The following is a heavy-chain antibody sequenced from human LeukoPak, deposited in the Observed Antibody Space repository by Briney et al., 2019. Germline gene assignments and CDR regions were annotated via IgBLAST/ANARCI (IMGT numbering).Heavy chain of an antibody. CDR1: GYSFTTYD. Sequence: ASVKVSCKAAGYSFTTYDIYWVRQATGQGPEWMGWMNPHTGNTAYAQKFQGRVTMTRNTSISTAYMELSSLRSEDTAVYYCARRDYYYYYYMDVWGKGTTVTVSS. CDR3: ARRDYYYYYYMDV. V-gene: IGHV1-8*01. J-gene: IGHJ6*03. CDR2: MNPHTGNT.